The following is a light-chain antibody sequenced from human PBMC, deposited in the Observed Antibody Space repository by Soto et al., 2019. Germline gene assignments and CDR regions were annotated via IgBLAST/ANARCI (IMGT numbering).Light chain of an antibody. V-gene: IGLV2-14*01. Sequence: QSALTQPASVSGSPGQSITISCTGTSSDVGSYNYVSWYQQYPGKAPKLMIYDVSNRPSGVSYRFSGSKSGNTASLTISGPQAEDEADYYRSSYTTSSTHVVFGGGTKLTVL. CDR2: DVS. J-gene: IGLJ2*01. CDR1: SSDVGSYNY. CDR3: SSYTTSSTHVV.